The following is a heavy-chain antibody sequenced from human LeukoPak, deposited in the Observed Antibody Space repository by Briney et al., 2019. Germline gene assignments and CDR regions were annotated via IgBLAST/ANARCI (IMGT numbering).Heavy chain of an antibody. V-gene: IGHV3-48*04. D-gene: IGHD3-10*02. J-gene: IGHJ6*04. CDR1: GFTFRSYN. Sequence: GSLRLSCAASGFTFRSYNMNWVRQAPGKGLEWVSYITGGSTTIYYADSVKGRFTISRDNAKNSLYLQMNSLRAEDTAVYYCAELGITMIGGVWGKGTTVTISS. CDR3: AELGITMIGGV. CDR2: ITGGSTTI.